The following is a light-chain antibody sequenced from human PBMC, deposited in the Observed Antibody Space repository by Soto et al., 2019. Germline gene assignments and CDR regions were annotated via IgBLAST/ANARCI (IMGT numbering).Light chain of an antibody. V-gene: IGKV4-1*01. Sequence: DILMTKPPASLAVSLGERATINCKSSRSVSYSSNNKNYLAWYQQKPGQPPKLLIYWASTRESGVPDRFSGSGSGTDFTLTISSLQAEDVAVYYCQQYYSTLTWTFGQGTKVDIK. CDR3: QQYYSTLTWT. CDR2: WAS. J-gene: IGKJ1*01. CDR1: RSVSYSSNNKNY.